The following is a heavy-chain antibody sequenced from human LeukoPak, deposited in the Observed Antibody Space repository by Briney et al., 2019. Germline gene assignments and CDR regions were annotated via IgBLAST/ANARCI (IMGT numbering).Heavy chain of an antibody. CDR3: ARHEGSTGYYKY. Sequence: ASETLSLTCTVSGGSISGSYWSWIRQPPGKGLEWIAYIYDGGSTNYNPSLKSRVTISVDTSRNHVTLTLSSVTAADTAMYYCARHEGSTGYYKYWGQGTLVTVSS. J-gene: IGHJ4*02. D-gene: IGHD1-26*01. CDR2: IYDGGST. CDR1: GGSISGSY. V-gene: IGHV4-59*08.